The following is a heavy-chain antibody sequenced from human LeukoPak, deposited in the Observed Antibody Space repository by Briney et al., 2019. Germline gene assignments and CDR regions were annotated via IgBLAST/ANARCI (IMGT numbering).Heavy chain of an antibody. Sequence: SETLSLTCTVSGGSISSYYWSWIRQPPGKGLEWIGYIYYSGSTNYNPSLKSRVTISVDTSKNQFSLKLSSVTAADTAVYYCARTRITMIAYAFDIWGQGTMVTVSS. CDR2: IYYSGST. CDR1: GGSISSYY. D-gene: IGHD3-22*01. J-gene: IGHJ3*02. V-gene: IGHV4-59*01. CDR3: ARTRITMIAYAFDI.